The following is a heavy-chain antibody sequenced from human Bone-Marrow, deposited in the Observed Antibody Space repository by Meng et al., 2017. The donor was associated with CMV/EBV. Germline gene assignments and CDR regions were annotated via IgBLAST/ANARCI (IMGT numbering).Heavy chain of an antibody. CDR1: GFTFSSYW. V-gene: IGHV3-7*01. J-gene: IGHJ6*02. D-gene: IGHD6-6*01. CDR2: IKQDGSEK. Sequence: EGSLRLSCAASGFTFSSYWMSWVRQAPGKGLEWVANIKQDGSEKYYVDSVKGRFTISRDNAKNSLYLQMNSLRAEDTAVYYCARDRTRPYSSSAGGYYYGMDVWGQGTTVTVSS. CDR3: ARDRTRPYSSSAGGYYYGMDV.